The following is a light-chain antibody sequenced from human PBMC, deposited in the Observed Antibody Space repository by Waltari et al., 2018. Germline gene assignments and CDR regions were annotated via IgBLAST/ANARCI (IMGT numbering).Light chain of an antibody. CDR1: QAINVW. CDR3: QQYDAHPRT. Sequence: DIQMTQSPSTLSASLGDRVTIPCRASQAINVWLVWYQQKSGKVPKVLIYKASVLESGVPSRLSGNGSGTEFSLTLSSLHSDDFATYYCQQYDAHPRTFGQGTKVDIK. CDR2: KAS. J-gene: IGKJ1*01. V-gene: IGKV1-5*03.